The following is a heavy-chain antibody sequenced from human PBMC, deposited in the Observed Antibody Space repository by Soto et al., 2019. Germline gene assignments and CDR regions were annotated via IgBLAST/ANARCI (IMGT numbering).Heavy chain of an antibody. J-gene: IGHJ3*02. CDR3: AREVNAAATSDAFDI. D-gene: IGHD6-25*01. Sequence: PSETLRPTCTVPGGSLSSDNYFWSWIRQLPGKGLEWIGYIYYSGTSYYNPSLQSRLSISVDTSENQFSLRLSSVTAADTAVYYCAREVNAAATSDAFDIWGQETMGT. CDR2: IYYSGTS. V-gene: IGHV4-31*03. CDR1: GGSLSSDNYF.